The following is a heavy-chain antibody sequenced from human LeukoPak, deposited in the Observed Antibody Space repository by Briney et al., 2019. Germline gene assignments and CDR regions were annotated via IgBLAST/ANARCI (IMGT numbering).Heavy chain of an antibody. Sequence: GASVKVSCKASGYTFTGYYMHWVRQAPGQGFEWMGWISAYNGNTNYAQKLQGRVTMTTDTSTSTAYMELRSLRSDDTAVYYCARVIAAAGGYYYYGMDVWGKGTTVTVSS. CDR3: ARVIAAAGGYYYYGMDV. V-gene: IGHV1-18*04. D-gene: IGHD6-13*01. J-gene: IGHJ6*04. CDR2: ISAYNGNT. CDR1: GYTFTGYY.